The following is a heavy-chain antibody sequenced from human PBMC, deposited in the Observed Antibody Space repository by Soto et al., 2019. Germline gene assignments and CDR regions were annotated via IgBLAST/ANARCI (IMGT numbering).Heavy chain of an antibody. V-gene: IGHV3-48*01. CDR1: GFTFSTYS. CDR3: ARDVRLPDY. CDR2: ISSTGETT. Sequence: EVQLVESGGGLVPPGGSLRLSCAASGFTFSTYSMNWVRQAPGKGLVWVSFISSTGETTYYADSVKGRLTISRDNAKNSLFLQMNSLTAEDTAVYYCARDVRLPDYWGQGTLVTVSS. D-gene: IGHD3-10*02. J-gene: IGHJ4*02.